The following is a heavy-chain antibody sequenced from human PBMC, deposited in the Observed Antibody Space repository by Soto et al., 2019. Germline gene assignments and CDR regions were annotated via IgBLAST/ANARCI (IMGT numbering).Heavy chain of an antibody. CDR2: IKYRCTT. CDR1: GGPIINGDSY. D-gene: IGHD6-13*01. V-gene: IGHV4-31*03. CDR3: ARDAPGAAPY. Sequence: QVQLQESGPGLVKPSQTLSLTCTVSGGPIINGDSYLNWIRQHPEKGQEWMGYIKYRCTTNNNPAIKSRILISIDTSKNHISLRLTSVTAADTAVYYCARDAPGAAPYWGQGTVVTVSS. J-gene: IGHJ4*02.